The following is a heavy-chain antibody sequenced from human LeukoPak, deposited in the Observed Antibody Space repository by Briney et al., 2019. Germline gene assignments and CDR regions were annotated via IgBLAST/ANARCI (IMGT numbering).Heavy chain of an antibody. J-gene: IGHJ4*02. Sequence: GGSLRLSCAASGFTFSSYSMNWVRQAPGKGLEWVSYISSSSSTIYYADSVKGRFTISRDNAKNSLYLQMNSLRAEDTAVYYCARDVDAYDYVWGSYRTPPFDYWGQGTLVTVSS. CDR3: ARDVDAYDYVWGSYRTPPFDY. V-gene: IGHV3-48*04. CDR2: ISSSSSTI. D-gene: IGHD3-16*02. CDR1: GFTFSSYS.